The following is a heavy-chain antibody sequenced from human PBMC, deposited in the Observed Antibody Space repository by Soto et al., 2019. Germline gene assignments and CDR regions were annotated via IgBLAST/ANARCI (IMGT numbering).Heavy chain of an antibody. CDR2: ISYDGSNK. CDR1: GFTFSSYG. CDR3: AKDGGSSWYYYYYGMDV. D-gene: IGHD6-13*01. V-gene: IGHV3-30*18. Sequence: QVQLVESGGGVVQPGRSLRLSCAASGFTFSSYGMHWVRQAPGKGLEWVAVISYDGSNKYYADSVKGRFTISRDNSKNTVYLQMNSLRAEDTAVYYCAKDGGSSWYYYYYGMDVWGQGTTVTVSS. J-gene: IGHJ6*02.